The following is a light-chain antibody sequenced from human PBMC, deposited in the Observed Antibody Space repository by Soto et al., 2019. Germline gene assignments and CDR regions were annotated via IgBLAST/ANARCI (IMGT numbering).Light chain of an antibody. CDR1: HSVRSY. V-gene: IGKV3-11*01. Sequence: EIVLTQSPATLSLSPGERATLSCRASHSVRSYLLWYQQKPGQAPRLLISDASNRATGIPARFSGSGSGTDFTLIISSLQSEDSAVYYCQQHNTWPITFGQGTRLEIK. CDR2: DAS. CDR3: QQHNTWPIT. J-gene: IGKJ5*01.